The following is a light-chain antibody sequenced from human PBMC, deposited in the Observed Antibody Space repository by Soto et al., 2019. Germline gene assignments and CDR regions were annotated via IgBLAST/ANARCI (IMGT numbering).Light chain of an antibody. V-gene: IGKV4-1*01. Sequence: TICCTSQQSVLYSSNNKNYLAWYQQKPGQPPKLLIYWSSTRESGVHDRFSGSGSGTDFTLTIISLQAEDVAAYYCQQNARSHTNRFGQRTKVAIK. CDR1: QSVLYSSNNKNY. J-gene: IGKJ1*01. CDR3: QQNARSHTNR. CDR2: WSS.